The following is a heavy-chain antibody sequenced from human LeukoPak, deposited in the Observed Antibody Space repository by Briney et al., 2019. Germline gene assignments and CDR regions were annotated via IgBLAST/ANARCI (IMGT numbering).Heavy chain of an antibody. D-gene: IGHD6-13*01. CDR1: EFTFNTYS. CDR2: IRYDGSNK. V-gene: IGHV3-30*02. CDR3: AKDHGIADFDY. J-gene: IGHJ4*02. Sequence: GGSLRLSCATSEFTFNTYSMNWFRQAPGKGLEWVAFIRYDGSNKYYADSVKGRFTISRDNSKNTLYLQMNSLRAEDTAVYYCAKDHGIADFDYWGQGTLVTVSS.